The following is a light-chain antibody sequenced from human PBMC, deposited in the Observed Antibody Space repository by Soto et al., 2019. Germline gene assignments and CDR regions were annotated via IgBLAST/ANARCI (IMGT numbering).Light chain of an antibody. J-gene: IGLJ2*01. CDR2: EVS. Sequence: QSALTQPASVSGSPGQSIIISCTGTSSDVDTYKYVSWYQQHPGKARKLMIYEVSHRPSGVSDRFSGSKSGNTASLTISGLQAEDEADYYCCSYAGSTTRVLFGGGTKVTVL. CDR1: SSDVDTYKY. V-gene: IGLV2-14*01. CDR3: CSYAGSTTRVL.